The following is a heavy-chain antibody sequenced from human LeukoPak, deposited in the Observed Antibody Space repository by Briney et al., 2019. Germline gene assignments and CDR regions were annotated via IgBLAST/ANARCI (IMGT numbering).Heavy chain of an antibody. Sequence: GGSLRLSCAASGFTFSGYGMHWVRQVPGKGLEWVAVTSYDGTEKYYEDSVKGRFTISRDNSKNTLYLQMNSLRAEDTAVYYCAKGHSAGATTRVFVDYWGQGTLVTVSS. D-gene: IGHD1-26*01. V-gene: IGHV3-30*18. J-gene: IGHJ4*02. CDR3: AKGHSAGATTRVFVDY. CDR2: TSYDGTEK. CDR1: GFTFSGYG.